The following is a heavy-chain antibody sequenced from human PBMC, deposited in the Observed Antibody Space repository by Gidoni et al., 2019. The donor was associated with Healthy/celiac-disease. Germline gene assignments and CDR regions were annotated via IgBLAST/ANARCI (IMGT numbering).Heavy chain of an antibody. Sequence: QVQLVESGGGLVKPGGSLRLSCAASGFTFSDYYMSWIRQAPGKGLEWVSYISSSSSYTNYADSVKGRFTISRDNAKNLLYLQMNSLRAEDTAVYYCARRSRAYYYDSSGAPGYFDYWGQGTLVTVSS. CDR1: GFTFSDYY. D-gene: IGHD3-22*01. CDR2: ISSSSSYT. V-gene: IGHV3-11*05. CDR3: ARRSRAYYYDSSGAPGYFDY. J-gene: IGHJ4*02.